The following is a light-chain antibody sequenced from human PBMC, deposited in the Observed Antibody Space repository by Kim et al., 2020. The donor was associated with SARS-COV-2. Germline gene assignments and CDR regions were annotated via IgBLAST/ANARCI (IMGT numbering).Light chain of an antibody. J-gene: IGKJ5*01. V-gene: IGKV3-11*01. CDR3: QQRGNWPIT. CDR1: QGVSSY. CDR2: YAS. Sequence: LSPGERATLSCRASQGVSSYLAWYQQKPGQAPRLLIYYASNRATDIPARFSGRGSGTDFTLTISSLEPEDFAVYYCQQRGNWPITFGQGTRLEIK.